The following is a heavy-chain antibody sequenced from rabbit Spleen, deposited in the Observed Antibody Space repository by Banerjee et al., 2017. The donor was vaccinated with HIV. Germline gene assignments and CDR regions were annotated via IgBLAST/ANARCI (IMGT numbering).Heavy chain of an antibody. CDR2: IHTRSGGSI. Sequence: QSLEESGGDLVKPGASLTLTCTASGFSFSSSDYMCWVRQAPGKGLEWIGCIHTRSGGSIYYATWAKGRFTISKTSPTTVTLQMTSLTAADTATYFCARDTGSSFSTYGMDLWGPGTLVTVS. CDR1: GFSFSSSDY. CDR3: ARDTGSSFSTYGMDL. V-gene: IGHV1S40*01. D-gene: IGHD8-1*01. J-gene: IGHJ6*01.